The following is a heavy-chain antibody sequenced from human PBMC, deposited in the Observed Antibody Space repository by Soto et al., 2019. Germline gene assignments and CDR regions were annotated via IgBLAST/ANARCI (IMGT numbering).Heavy chain of an antibody. CDR1: GFTFSDHA. CDR3: AKRAQIYDPGYYFDF. Sequence: GGSLRLSCAVSGFTFSDHAMGWVRQAPGKGLEWVSTFSGSGGRTFYADSVKGRFTISRDNSKNTLSLQMNSLRAEDTAVYYCAKRAQIYDPGYYFDFWGQGTPVTVSS. D-gene: IGHD5-12*01. V-gene: IGHV3-23*01. J-gene: IGHJ4*02. CDR2: FSGSGGRT.